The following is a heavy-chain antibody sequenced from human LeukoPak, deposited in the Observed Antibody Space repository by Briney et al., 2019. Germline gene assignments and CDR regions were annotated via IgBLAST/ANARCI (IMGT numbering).Heavy chain of an antibody. CDR1: GYSITSGYY. CDR3: VRDRGLAGGPSVDP. Sequence: PSETLSLTCSVSGYSITSGYYWGWIRQPPGKGLEWIGSMYHNGGAYYNPSLKSRVPISVDTSTSQSSLKLISVTAADTAVYYCVRDRGLAGGPSVDPWGQGTLVTVSS. V-gene: IGHV4-38-2*02. J-gene: IGHJ5*02. CDR2: MYHNGGA. D-gene: IGHD6-13*01.